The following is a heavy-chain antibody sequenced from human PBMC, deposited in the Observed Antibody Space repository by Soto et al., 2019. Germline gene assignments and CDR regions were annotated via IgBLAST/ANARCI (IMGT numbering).Heavy chain of an antibody. CDR3: ARVYRPRAVVAATVRGALDY. CDR2: IIPIFGTA. D-gene: IGHD2-15*01. V-gene: IGHV1-69*13. Sequence: GASVKVSCKASGGTFSSYAISWVRQAPGQGLEWMGGIIPIFGTANYAQKFQGRVTITADESTSTAYMELSRLRSDDTAVYYCARVYRPRAVVAATVRGALDYWGQGTLVTVSS. CDR1: GGTFSSYA. J-gene: IGHJ4*02.